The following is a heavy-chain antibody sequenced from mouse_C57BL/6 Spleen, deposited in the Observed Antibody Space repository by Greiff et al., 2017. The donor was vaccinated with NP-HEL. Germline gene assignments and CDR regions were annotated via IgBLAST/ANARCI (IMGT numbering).Heavy chain of an antibody. D-gene: IGHD1-1*02. J-gene: IGHJ4*01. V-gene: IGHV1-9*01. Sequence: QVQLQQSGAELMKPGASVKLSCKATGYTFTGYWIEWVKQRPGHGLEWIGEILPGSGSTNYNEKFKGKATFTADTSSNTAYMQLSSLTTKDSSIYYCARGILWAMGHWGPRTSVTVSS. CDR2: ILPGSGST. CDR3: ARGILWAMGH. CDR1: GYTFTGYW.